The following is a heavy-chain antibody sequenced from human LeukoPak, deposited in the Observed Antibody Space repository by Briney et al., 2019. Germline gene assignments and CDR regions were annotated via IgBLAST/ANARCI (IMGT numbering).Heavy chain of an antibody. V-gene: IGHV3-23*01. CDR2: ISGSGGST. CDR1: GXTVSSIY. J-gene: IGHJ4*02. Sequence: AGGSLRLSCAASGXTVSSIYMSWVRQAPGKGLEWVSAISGSGGSTYYADSVKGRFTISRDNSKNTLYLQMNSLRPEDTAVYYCAKDPGFWSGYKDYWGQGTLVTVSS. CDR3: AKDPGFWSGYKDY. D-gene: IGHD3-3*01.